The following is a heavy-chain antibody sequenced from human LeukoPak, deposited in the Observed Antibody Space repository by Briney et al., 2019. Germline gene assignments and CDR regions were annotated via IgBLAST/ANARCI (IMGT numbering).Heavy chain of an antibody. CDR3: ARVFRLGYCSGGSCRYYYYYYGMDV. V-gene: IGHV4-39*07. D-gene: IGHD2-15*01. CDR1: GGSISSSSYY. CDR2: IYYSGST. Sequence: SETLSLTCTVSGGSISSSSYYWGWIRQPPGKGLEWIGSIYYSGSTYYNPSLKSRVTISVDTSKNQFSLKLSSVTAADTAVYYCARVFRLGYCSGGSCRYYYYYYGMDVWGQGTTVTVSS. J-gene: IGHJ6*02.